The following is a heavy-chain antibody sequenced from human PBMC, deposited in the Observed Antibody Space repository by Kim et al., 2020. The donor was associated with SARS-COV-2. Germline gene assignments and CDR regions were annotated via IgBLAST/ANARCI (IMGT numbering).Heavy chain of an antibody. CDR3: ATSSSWYDPLDY. Sequence: GGSLRLSCAASGFTFSSYGMHWVRQAPGKGLEWVAVISYDGSNKYYADSVKGRFTISRDNSKNTLYLQMNSLRAEDTAVYYCATSSSWYDPLDYWGQGTL. CDR1: GFTFSSYG. J-gene: IGHJ4*02. CDR2: ISYDGSNK. D-gene: IGHD6-13*01. V-gene: IGHV3-30*03.